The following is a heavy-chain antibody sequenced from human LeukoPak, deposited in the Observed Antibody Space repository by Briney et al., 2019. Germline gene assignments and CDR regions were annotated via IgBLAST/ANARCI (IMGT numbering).Heavy chain of an antibody. J-gene: IGHJ4*02. CDR1: GFTFSSYN. V-gene: IGHV3-48*01. CDR2: ISSSSNSI. CDR3: ARDPGVVVPAAFDY. D-gene: IGHD2-2*01. Sequence: PGGSLRLSCAASGFTFSSYNMNWVRQAPGKGLEWVSYISSSSNSIYYADSVKGRFTISRDNAKNSLYLQMNSLRAEDTAVYYCARDPGVVVPAAFDYWGQGTLVTVSS.